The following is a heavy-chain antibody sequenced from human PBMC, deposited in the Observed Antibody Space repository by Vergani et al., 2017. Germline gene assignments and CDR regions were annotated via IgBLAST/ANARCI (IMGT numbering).Heavy chain of an antibody. CDR3: ASRDITIFGXVIIRGYYYYGMDV. J-gene: IGHJ6*02. CDR1: GGTFSSYA. CDR2: IIPIFGTA. Sequence: QVQLVQSGAEVKKPGSSVKVFCKASGGTFSSYAISWVRQAPGQGLEWMGGIIPIFGTANYAQKFQGRVTITADESTSTAYMELSSLRSEDTAVYYCASRDITIFGXVIIRGYYYYGMDVWGQGTTVTVSS. D-gene: IGHD3-3*01. V-gene: IGHV1-69*01.